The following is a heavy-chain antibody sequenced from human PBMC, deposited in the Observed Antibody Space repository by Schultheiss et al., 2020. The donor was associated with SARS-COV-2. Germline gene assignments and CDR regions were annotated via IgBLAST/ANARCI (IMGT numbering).Heavy chain of an antibody. J-gene: IGHJ4*02. CDR2: IWYDGSNK. D-gene: IGHD6-19*01. CDR1: GFTFSSYG. V-gene: IGHV3-33*01. CDR3: ARAVAGTHYFDY. Sequence: GGSLRLSCAASGFTFSSYGMHWVRQAPGKGLEWVAVIWYDGSNKYYADSVKGRFTFSRENAKNSLFLQMNTLRAGDTAVYYCARAVAGTHYFDYWGQGTLVTVSS.